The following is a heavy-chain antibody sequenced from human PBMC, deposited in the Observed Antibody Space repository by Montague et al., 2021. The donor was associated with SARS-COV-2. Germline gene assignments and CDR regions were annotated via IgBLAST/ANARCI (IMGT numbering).Heavy chain of an antibody. CDR3: ARLPYDNSYGMDV. J-gene: IGHJ6*02. D-gene: IGHD3-9*01. CDR2: IDYSGST. Sequence: SETLSLTCTVSGGSISTYYWNWIRQFPGKGLEWIGYIDYSGSTNYNPSLQSRVILLVDSSKIQFSLKLNSVTAADAAIYYCARLPYDNSYGMDVWGQGTTVTVSS. CDR1: GGSISTYY. V-gene: IGHV4-59*01.